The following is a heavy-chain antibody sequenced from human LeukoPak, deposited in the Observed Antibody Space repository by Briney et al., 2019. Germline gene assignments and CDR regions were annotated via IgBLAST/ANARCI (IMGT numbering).Heavy chain of an antibody. CDR3: AREPLYCSSTSCYEGGFDY. D-gene: IGHD2-2*01. V-gene: IGHV1-69*06. CDR1: GGTFSSYA. Sequence: ASMKVSCKASGGTFSSYAISWVRQAPGQGLEWMGGIIPIFGTANYAQKIQGRVTITADKSTSTAYMELSSLRSEDTAVYYCAREPLYCSSTSCYEGGFDYWGQGTLVTVSS. J-gene: IGHJ4*02. CDR2: IIPIFGTA.